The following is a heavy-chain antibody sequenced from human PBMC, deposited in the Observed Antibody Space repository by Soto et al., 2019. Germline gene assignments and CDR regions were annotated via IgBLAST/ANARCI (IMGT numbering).Heavy chain of an antibody. J-gene: IGHJ6*02. V-gene: IGHV1-46*03. CDR2: VNPSGDTT. CDR1: GYTFSTYY. Sequence: QVQLVQSGAEVKKPGASVRISCKASGYTFSTYYLHWVRQAPGQGLEWMGIVNPSGDTTTYPQKFQDRVTLTRATSTTTFYMELSSLRSEDTAVYYCARDHRYGTSNYYSGMDVWGQGTTVTVSS. CDR3: ARDHRYGTSNYYSGMDV. D-gene: IGHD6-13*01.